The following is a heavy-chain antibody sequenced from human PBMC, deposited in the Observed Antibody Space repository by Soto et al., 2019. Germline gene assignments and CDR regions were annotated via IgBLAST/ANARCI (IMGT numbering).Heavy chain of an antibody. D-gene: IGHD3-3*01. V-gene: IGHV3-21*01. CDR1: GFTFSSYS. J-gene: IGHJ5*02. CDR3: ARDDEGTDFWSGYSGWFDP. CDR2: ISSSSSYI. Sequence: GGSLRLSCAASGFTFSSYSMNWVRQAPGKGLEWVSSISSSSSYIYYADSVKGRFTISRDNAKNSLYLQMNSLRAEDTAVYYCARDDEGTDFWSGYSGWFDPWGQGTLVTVSS.